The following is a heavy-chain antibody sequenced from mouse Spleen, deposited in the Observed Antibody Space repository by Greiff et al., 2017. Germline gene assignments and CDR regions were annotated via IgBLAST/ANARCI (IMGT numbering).Heavy chain of an antibody. J-gene: IGHJ1*01. CDR2: ISYDGSN. CDR1: GYSITSGYY. V-gene: IGHV3-6*01. D-gene: IGHD1-1*01. Sequence: EVQRVESGPGLVKPSQSLSLTCSVTGYSITSGYYWNWIRQFPGNKLEWMGYISYDGSNNYNPSLKNRISITRDTSKNQFFLKLNSVTTEDTATYYCARGHYGSSYWYFDVWGAGTTVTVSS. CDR3: ARGHYGSSYWYFDV.